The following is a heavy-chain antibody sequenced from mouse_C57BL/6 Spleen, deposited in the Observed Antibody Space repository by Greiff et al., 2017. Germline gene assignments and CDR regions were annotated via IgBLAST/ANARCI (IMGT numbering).Heavy chain of an antibody. CDR3: AREGKGYYFDY. D-gene: IGHD3-3*01. CDR1: GFTFSDYY. V-gene: IGHV5-16*01. CDR2: INYDGSST. J-gene: IGHJ2*01. Sequence: DVQLVESEGGLVQPGSSMKLSCTASGFTFSDYYMAWVRQVPEKGLEWVANINYDGSSTYYLDSLKSRFIISRDNAKNILYLQRSSLKAEDTATYYCAREGKGYYFDYWGQGTTLTVSS.